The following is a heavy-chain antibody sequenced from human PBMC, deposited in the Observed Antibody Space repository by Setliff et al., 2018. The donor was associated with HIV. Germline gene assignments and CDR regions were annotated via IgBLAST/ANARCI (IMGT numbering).Heavy chain of an antibody. Sequence: SETLSLTCAVYGGAFSGYYWTWIRQSPGRGLEWIGEVNHKGVANYSPPLVRRATISADTSKNQFSLRLSSVTAADTALYFCTRAQIAAPRPFDYWGQGTLVTVSS. J-gene: IGHJ4*02. CDR3: TRAQIAAPRPFDY. D-gene: IGHD2-21*01. CDR1: GGAFSGYY. CDR2: VNHKGVA. V-gene: IGHV4-34*01.